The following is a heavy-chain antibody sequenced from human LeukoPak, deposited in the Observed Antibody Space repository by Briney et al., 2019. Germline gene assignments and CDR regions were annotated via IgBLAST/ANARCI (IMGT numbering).Heavy chain of an antibody. D-gene: IGHD1-26*01. J-gene: IGHJ6*02. Sequence: GGSLRLSCAASGFTFTSYSMSWVRQAPGKGLVWVSRINPDGSHTSYADSVKGRFTISRDNAKNTLYLQMNSLRAEDAAVYFCTRDSYISDVYYGMDVRGQGATVTVSS. V-gene: IGHV3-74*01. CDR1: GFTFTSYS. CDR3: TRDSYISDVYYGMDV. CDR2: INPDGSHT.